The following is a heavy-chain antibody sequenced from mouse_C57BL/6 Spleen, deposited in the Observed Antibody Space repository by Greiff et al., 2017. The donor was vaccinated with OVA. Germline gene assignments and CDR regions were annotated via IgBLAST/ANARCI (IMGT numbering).Heavy chain of an antibody. Sequence: QVQLKQSGAELVKPGASVKMSCKASGYTFTSYWITWVKQRPGQGLEWIGDIYPGSGSTNYNEKFKSKATLTVDTSSSTAYMQLSSLTSEDSAVYYCARSGYSNYLAWFADWGQGTLVTVSA. D-gene: IGHD2-5*01. CDR1: GYTFTSYW. CDR2: IYPGSGST. CDR3: ARSGYSNYLAWFAD. J-gene: IGHJ3*01. V-gene: IGHV1-55*01.